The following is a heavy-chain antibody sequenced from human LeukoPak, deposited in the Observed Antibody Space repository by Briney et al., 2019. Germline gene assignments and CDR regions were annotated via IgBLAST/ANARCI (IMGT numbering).Heavy chain of an antibody. V-gene: IGHV3-21*01. CDR2: ISSSSSSYI. CDR1: GFTFSSYS. Sequence: GGSLRLSCAASGFTFSSYSMNWVRQAPGKGLEWVSSISSSSSSYIYYSDSVKGRFTISRDNAKNSLYLQMNSLRAEDTAVYYCAKDGESYVWGSYRSNYFDYWGQGTLVTVSS. CDR3: AKDGESYVWGSYRSNYFDY. D-gene: IGHD3-16*02. J-gene: IGHJ4*02.